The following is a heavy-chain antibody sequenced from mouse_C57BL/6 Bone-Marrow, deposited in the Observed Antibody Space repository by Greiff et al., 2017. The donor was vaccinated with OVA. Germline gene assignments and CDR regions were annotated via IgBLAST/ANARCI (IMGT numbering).Heavy chain of an antibody. Sequence: QVQLQQSGAELVKPGASVKISCKASGYAFSSYWMNWVKQRPGKGLEWIGQIYPGDGATNYNGKFKGKATLTAAKSSSKAYMLFRSLTSEDSAVYFCARRAVVGRGYFDVWGTGTTVTVSS. D-gene: IGHD1-1*01. CDR1: GYAFSSYW. CDR3: ARRAVVGRGYFDV. CDR2: IYPGDGAT. J-gene: IGHJ1*03. V-gene: IGHV1-80*01.